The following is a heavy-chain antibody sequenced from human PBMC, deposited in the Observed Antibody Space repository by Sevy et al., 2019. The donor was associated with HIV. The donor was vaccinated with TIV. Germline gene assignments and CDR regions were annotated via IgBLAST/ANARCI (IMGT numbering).Heavy chain of an antibody. CDR1: GFTFSTYW. D-gene: IGHD3-3*01. CDR2: IRQDGSEK. CDR3: ARDVTTAIFGVLRDYGMDV. J-gene: IGHJ6*02. V-gene: IGHV3-7*01. Sequence: GGSLRLSCAASGFTFSTYWMSWVRQAPGKGLEWVANIRQDGSEKYYVDSVKGRFTISKDNAKNSLYLQMNSLRAEDXAVYYCARDVTTAIFGVLRDYGMDVWGQGTTVTGSS.